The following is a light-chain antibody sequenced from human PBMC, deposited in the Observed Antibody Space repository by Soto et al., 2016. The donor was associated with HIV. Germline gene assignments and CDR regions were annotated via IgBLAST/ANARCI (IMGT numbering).Light chain of an antibody. CDR3: QQYNSYSNLS. J-gene: IGKJ4*01. V-gene: IGKV1-5*03. CDR2: QAS. Sequence: RYQQKPGKAPKLLIYQASNLESGVPSRFSGSGFGTQFTLTISSLQPDDFATYFCQQYNSYSNLSFGGGTKVEIK.